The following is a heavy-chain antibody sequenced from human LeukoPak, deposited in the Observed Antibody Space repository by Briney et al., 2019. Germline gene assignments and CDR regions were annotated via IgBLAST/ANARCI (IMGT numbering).Heavy chain of an antibody. CDR1: GYSFTSYG. D-gene: IGHD1-20*01. J-gene: IGHJ6*03. V-gene: IGHV1-2*02. CDR2: INPYNGDT. Sequence: ASVKVSCKASGYSFTSYGINWVRQAPGQGLEWVGSINPYNGDTNYAQKFQGRITMTRDTSISTASVELHRLRFGDTAVYYCARDLAYNWNPYYMDVWGTGTTVTVSS. CDR3: ARDLAYNWNPYYMDV.